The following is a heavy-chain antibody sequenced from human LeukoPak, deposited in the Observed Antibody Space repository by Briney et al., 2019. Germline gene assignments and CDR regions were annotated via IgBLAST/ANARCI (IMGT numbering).Heavy chain of an antibody. CDR1: GGSISSGGYY. CDR2: IYYSGST. Sequence: KPSETLSLTCTVSGGSISSGGYYWSWIRQHPGKGLEWIGYIYYSGSTYYNPSLKSRVTISVDTSKDQFSLKLSSVTAADTAVYYCARSRNWILLPSYLYYFDYWGQGTLVTVSS. D-gene: IGHD1-26*01. CDR3: ARSRNWILLPSYLYYFDY. J-gene: IGHJ4*02. V-gene: IGHV4-31*03.